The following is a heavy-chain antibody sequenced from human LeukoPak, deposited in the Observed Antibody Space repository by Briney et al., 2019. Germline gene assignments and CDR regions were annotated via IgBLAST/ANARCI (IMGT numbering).Heavy chain of an antibody. V-gene: IGHV3-23*01. Sequence: GGCLRLSCAASGVTSSSYAMSWVRQGPGKGLGWVSTISSRGGSTLYADSVKGRFTISTDYSKNTVYLQMNSLRAEDTAVDFCANTYGNGWYFDYWGQGALVTVAS. D-gene: IGHD6-19*01. J-gene: IGHJ4*02. CDR3: ANTYGNGWYFDY. CDR1: GVTSSSYA. CDR2: ISSRGGST.